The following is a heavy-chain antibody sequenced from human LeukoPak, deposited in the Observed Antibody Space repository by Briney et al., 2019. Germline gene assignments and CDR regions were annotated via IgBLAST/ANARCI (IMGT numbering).Heavy chain of an antibody. V-gene: IGHV4-39*01. CDR1: GGSISSSSYY. D-gene: IGHD2-2*01. Sequence: SETLSLTCTVSGGSISSSSYYWGWIRQPPGKGLEWIGSVYYSGYTYYNPSLKSRVTISVDTSNDQFSLKLSSVTAADTAVYYCAKVPAAILIGSRDPYYFDYWGQGTLVTVSS. J-gene: IGHJ4*02. CDR3: AKVPAAILIGSRDPYYFDY. CDR2: VYYSGYT.